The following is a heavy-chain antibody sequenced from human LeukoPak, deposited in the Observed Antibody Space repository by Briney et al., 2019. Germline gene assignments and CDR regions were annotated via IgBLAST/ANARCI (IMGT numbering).Heavy chain of an antibody. V-gene: IGHV4-39*02. CDR2: IYYSGST. Sequence: SETLSLTCTVSGGSISSSSYYWGWIRQPPGKGLEWIGSIYYSGSTYYNPSLKSRVTISVDTSRNQFSLKLSSVTAADTAVYFCARDRDGYNIVYFDYWGQGTLVTVSS. J-gene: IGHJ4*02. CDR3: ARDRDGYNIVYFDY. D-gene: IGHD5-24*01. CDR1: GGSISSSSYY.